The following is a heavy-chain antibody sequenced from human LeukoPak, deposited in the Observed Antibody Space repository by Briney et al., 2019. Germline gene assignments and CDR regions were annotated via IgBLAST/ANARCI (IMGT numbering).Heavy chain of an antibody. V-gene: IGHV3-7*04. Sequence: GGSLRLSCAASGFSFSDSYMSWIRQAPGKGLEWVANINQDGSEKSYVDSVEGRFTISRDNAKKSLYLHVNSLRAEDTAVYYCARDIYGGHDYWGQGTLLTVSS. J-gene: IGHJ4*02. CDR3: ARDIYGGHDY. CDR2: INQDGSEK. D-gene: IGHD2-21*01. CDR1: GFSFSDSY.